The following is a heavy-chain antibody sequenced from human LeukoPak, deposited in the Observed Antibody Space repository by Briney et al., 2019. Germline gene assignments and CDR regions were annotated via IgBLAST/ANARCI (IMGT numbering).Heavy chain of an antibody. V-gene: IGHV4-61*05. CDR1: GGSISSSSYY. J-gene: IGHJ6*04. D-gene: IGHD2-2*01. CDR3: ARAWDRYCSSTSCYLFSV. CDR2: IYYSGST. Sequence: SETLSLTCTVSGGSISSSSYYWGWIRQPPGKGLEWIGYIYYSGSTNYNPSLKSRVTISVDTSKNQFSLKLSSVTAADTAVYYCARAWDRYCSSTSCYLFSVWGKGTTVTVSS.